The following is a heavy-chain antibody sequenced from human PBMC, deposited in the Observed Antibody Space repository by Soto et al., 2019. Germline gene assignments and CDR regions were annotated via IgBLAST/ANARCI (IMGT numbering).Heavy chain of an antibody. V-gene: IGHV5-51*03. J-gene: IGHJ3*02. CDR3: AASGDLEGEKVYVAFDI. CDR1: GYSFTSYW. CDR2: IYPGDSDT. D-gene: IGHD3-10*01. Sequence: EVQLVQSGAEVKKPGESLKISCKGSGYSFTSYWIGWVRQMPGKGLEWMGIIYPGDSDTRYSPSFQGQVTISADKSSSTASLQWSSLKASDTAMYYCAASGDLEGEKVYVAFDIWGQGTMVTVSS.